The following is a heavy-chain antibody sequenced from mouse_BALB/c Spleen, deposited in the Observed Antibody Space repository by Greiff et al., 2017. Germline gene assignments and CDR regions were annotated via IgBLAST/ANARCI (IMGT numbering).Heavy chain of an antibody. CDR1: GYAFTNYL. V-gene: IGHV1-54*03. CDR2: INPGSGGT. D-gene: IGHD1-1*01. Sequence: VQLQQSGAELVRPGTSVKVSCKASGYAFTNYLIEWVKQRPGQGLEWIGVINPGSGGTNYNEKFKGKATLTADKSSSTAYMQLSSLTSDDSAVYFCARGGTFDYWGQGTTLTVSS. CDR3: ARGGTFDY. J-gene: IGHJ2*01.